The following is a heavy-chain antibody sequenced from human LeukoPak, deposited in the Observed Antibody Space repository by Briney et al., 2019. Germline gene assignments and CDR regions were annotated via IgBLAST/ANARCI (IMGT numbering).Heavy chain of an antibody. D-gene: IGHD3-10*01. CDR2: INHSGST. V-gene: IGHV4-34*01. J-gene: IGHJ4*02. CDR3: ARGRPRLGRVYFDY. CDR1: GGSFSGYY. Sequence: SETLSLTCAVYGGSFSGYYWGWIRQPPGKGLEWIGEINHSGSTNYNPSLKSRVTISVDTSKNQFSLKLSSVTAADTAVYYRARGRPRLGRVYFDYWGQGTLVTVSS.